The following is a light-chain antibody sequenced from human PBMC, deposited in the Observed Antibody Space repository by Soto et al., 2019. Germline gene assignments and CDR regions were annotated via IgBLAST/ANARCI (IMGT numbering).Light chain of an antibody. CDR2: GAS. J-gene: IGKJ4*01. CDR3: QQYHNWPPFT. V-gene: IGKV3-15*01. CDR1: QSVSSN. Sequence: EIVMTQSPATLSVSPGERATLSCRASQSVSSNLAWYQQKPGQAPRLLIYGASTRATGIPARFSGSGSGTEFTLTISSLQSEDFALYHCQQYHNWPPFTFGGGTKVDIK.